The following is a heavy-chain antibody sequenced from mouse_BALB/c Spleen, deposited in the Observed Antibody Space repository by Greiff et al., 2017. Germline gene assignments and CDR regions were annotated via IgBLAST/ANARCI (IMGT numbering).Heavy chain of an antibody. J-gene: IGHJ3*01. CDR2: ISSGSSTI. V-gene: IGHV5-17*02. CDR1: GFTFSSFG. CDR3: ARNRDGNYEGVSY. D-gene: IGHD2-1*01. Sequence: EVQLVESGGGLVQPGGSRKLSCAASGFTFSSFGMHWVRQAPEKGLEWVAYISSGSSTIYYADTVKGRFTISRDNPKNTLFLQMTSLRSEDTAMYYCARNRDGNYEGVSYWGQGTLVTVSA.